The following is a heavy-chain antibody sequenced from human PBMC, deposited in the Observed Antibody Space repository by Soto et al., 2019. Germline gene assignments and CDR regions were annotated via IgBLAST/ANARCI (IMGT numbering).Heavy chain of an antibody. V-gene: IGHV1-69*02. CDR2: IIPILGIA. D-gene: IGHD3-10*01. Sequence: QVQLVQSGAEVKKPGSSVKVSCKASGGTFSSYTISWVRQAPGQGLEWMGRIIPILGIANYAQKFQGRVTINPDKSTSTASMELSRLRSEDTAVNYGARTHRGGITMVRGVRYYYGMDVWGQGTTVTVSS. CDR3: ARTHRGGITMVRGVRYYYGMDV. CDR1: GGTFSSYT. J-gene: IGHJ6*02.